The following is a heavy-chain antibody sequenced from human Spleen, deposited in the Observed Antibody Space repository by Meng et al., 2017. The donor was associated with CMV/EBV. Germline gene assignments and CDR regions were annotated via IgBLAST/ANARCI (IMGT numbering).Heavy chain of an antibody. D-gene: IGHD3-16*02. CDR3: ARGRSRGSLQFFEY. CDR1: GGSISPYY. Sequence: SETLSLTCSVTGGSISPYYWSWIRRPPGKGLEWIGYIYYTGKTTVTPSLKSRVIISVDTSKNQFSLKLTSVTAADTALYYCARGRSRGSLQFFEYWGQGTPVTVSS. CDR2: IYYTGKT. J-gene: IGHJ4*02. V-gene: IGHV4-59*12.